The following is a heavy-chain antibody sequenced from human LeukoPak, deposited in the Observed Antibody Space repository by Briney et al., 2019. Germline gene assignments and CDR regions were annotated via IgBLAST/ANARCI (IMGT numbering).Heavy chain of an antibody. CDR2: INWNGGST. J-gene: IGHJ3*02. Sequence: PGGSLRLSCAASGFTFDDYGMSWVRQAPGKGLEWVSGINWNGGSTGYADSVKGRFTISRDNAKNPLYLQMNSLRAEDTALYYCARGDIVVVPAAIDAFDIWGQGTMVTVSS. CDR3: ARGDIVVVPAAIDAFDI. D-gene: IGHD2-2*02. V-gene: IGHV3-20*04. CDR1: GFTFDDYG.